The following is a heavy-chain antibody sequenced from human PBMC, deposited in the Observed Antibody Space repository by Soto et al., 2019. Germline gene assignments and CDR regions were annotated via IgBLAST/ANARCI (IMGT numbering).Heavy chain of an antibody. J-gene: IGHJ3*02. CDR2: IYWDDDK. V-gene: IGHV2-5*02. CDR1: GFSLSTSGVG. CDR3: AHNDPEGLDAFDI. D-gene: IGHD3-3*01. Sequence: QITLKESGPTLVKPTQTLTLTCTFSGFSLSTSGVGVGWIRQPPGKPLEWLALIYWDDDKRYSPSLKNRLTITKDATKNQMVLTMTNMNPVDKAAYYCAHNDPEGLDAFDIWGQGTMVTVSS.